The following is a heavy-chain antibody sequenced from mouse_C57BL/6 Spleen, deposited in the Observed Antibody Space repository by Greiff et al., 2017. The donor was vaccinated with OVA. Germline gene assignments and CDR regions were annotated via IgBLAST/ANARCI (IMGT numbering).Heavy chain of an antibody. CDR2: IRNKDNGYTT. CDR1: GFTFTDYY. CDR3: ARNWEWYFDV. J-gene: IGHJ1*03. Sequence: DVQLQESGGGLVQPGGSLSLSCAASGFTFTDYYMSWVRQPPGKALEWLGFIRNKDNGYTTEYSASVQGRFTISRDKSQSILYLQTNALRAEDSATYYCARNWEWYFDVWGTGTTVTVSS. V-gene: IGHV7-3*01. D-gene: IGHD4-1*01.